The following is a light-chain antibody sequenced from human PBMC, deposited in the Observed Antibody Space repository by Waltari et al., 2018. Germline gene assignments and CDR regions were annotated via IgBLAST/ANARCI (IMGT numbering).Light chain of an antibody. Sequence: QSALTQPASVSGSPGQSIPISCTGTSRDIGSSNLVSWYQYHPGKAPKLIIYEVSRRPLGVSSRFSGSKSGDTASLTVSGLQAEDEADYYCCSYAGSNTLMFGGGTKLTVL. V-gene: IGLV2-23*02. CDR3: CSYAGSNTLM. CDR2: EVS. J-gene: IGLJ3*02. CDR1: SRDIGSSNL.